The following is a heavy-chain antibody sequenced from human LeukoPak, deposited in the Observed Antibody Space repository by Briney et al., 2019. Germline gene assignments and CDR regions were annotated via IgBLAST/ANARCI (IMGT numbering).Heavy chain of an antibody. CDR2: IYPDDSDT. D-gene: IGHD6-19*01. V-gene: IGHV5-51*01. CDR3: ARLLEGVAGTWGY. J-gene: IGHJ4*02. CDR1: GYSFTTYW. Sequence: GESLKISCKGSGYSFTTYWIAWVRQMPGKGLEWMGMIYPDDSDTRYSPSFQGQVTISADKSISTAYLQWSSLKAPDTAMYYCARLLEGVAGTWGYWGQGTLVIVS.